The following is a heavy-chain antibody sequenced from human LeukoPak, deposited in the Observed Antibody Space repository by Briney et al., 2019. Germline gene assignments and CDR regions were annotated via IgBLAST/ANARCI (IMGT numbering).Heavy chain of an antibody. CDR2: INHSGST. CDR3: ARGRYRMAGTVYAFDI. CDR1: GGSISSSSYY. J-gene: IGHJ3*02. Sequence: PSETLSLTCTVSGGSISSSSYYWGWIRQPPGKGLEWIGEINHSGSTNYNPSLKSRVTISVDTSKNQFSLKLSSVTAADTAVYYCARGRYRMAGTVYAFDIWGQGTMVTVSS. V-gene: IGHV4-39*07. D-gene: IGHD6-19*01.